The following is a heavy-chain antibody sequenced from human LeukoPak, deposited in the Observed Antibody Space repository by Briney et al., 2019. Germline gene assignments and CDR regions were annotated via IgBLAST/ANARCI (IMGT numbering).Heavy chain of an antibody. CDR1: GFTVSSNY. Sequence: GGSLRLSCAASGFTVSSNYMNWVRQAPGKGLEWVSIIYSGGSTFYADSVKGRFTISRDNSKNTLYLQMNSLRAEDTAVYYCARGGSYLSAFDIWGQGTMVTVSS. CDR2: IYSGGST. D-gene: IGHD1-26*01. V-gene: IGHV3-53*01. CDR3: ARGGSYLSAFDI. J-gene: IGHJ3*02.